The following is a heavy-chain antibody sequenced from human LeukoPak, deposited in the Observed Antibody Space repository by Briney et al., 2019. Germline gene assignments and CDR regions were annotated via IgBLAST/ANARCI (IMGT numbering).Heavy chain of an antibody. V-gene: IGHV3-30*18. J-gene: IGHJ4*02. CDR3: AKRDIADY. CDR2: ISYDGGNK. Sequence: AGGSLRLSYAASGFTFSSYGMHWVRQAPGKGLEWVAVISYDGGNKYYADSVKGRFTISRDNSKNTLYLQMNSLRAEDTAVYYCAKRDIADYWGQGTLVTVSS. CDR1: GFTFSSYG. D-gene: IGHD5-12*01.